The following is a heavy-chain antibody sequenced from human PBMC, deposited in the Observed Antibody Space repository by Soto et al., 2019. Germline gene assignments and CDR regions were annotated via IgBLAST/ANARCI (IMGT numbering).Heavy chain of an antibody. Sequence: SGGSLRLSCAASGFTFSSYGMHWVRQAPGKGLEWVAVISYDGSNKYYADSVKGRFTISRDNSKNTLYLQMNSLRAEDTAVYYCAKEGPWGKRVRDDYYYYYGMDVWGQGTTVTVSS. CDR2: ISYDGSNK. CDR1: GFTFSSYG. D-gene: IGHD3-16*01. CDR3: AKEGPWGKRVRDDYYYYYGMDV. V-gene: IGHV3-30*18. J-gene: IGHJ6*02.